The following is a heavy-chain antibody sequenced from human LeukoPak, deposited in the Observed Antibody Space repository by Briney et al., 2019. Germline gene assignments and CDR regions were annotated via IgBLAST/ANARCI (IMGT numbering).Heavy chain of an antibody. CDR2: IYYSGSA. Sequence: PSETLSLTCTVSGGSISSGSYYWSWIRQPAGKGLEWIGYIYYSGSANYNPSLKSRVTISVDTSKNQFSLKLSSVTAADTAVYYCARVRDGYNGKWYFDYWGQGTLVTVSS. D-gene: IGHD5-24*01. CDR3: ARVRDGYNGKWYFDY. J-gene: IGHJ4*02. V-gene: IGHV4-61*10. CDR1: GGSISSGSYY.